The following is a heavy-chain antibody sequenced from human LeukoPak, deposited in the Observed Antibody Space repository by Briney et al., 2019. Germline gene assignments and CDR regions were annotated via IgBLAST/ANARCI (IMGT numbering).Heavy chain of an antibody. CDR2: IKSKSDGGTT. V-gene: IGHV3-15*01. J-gene: IGHJ4*02. Sequence: GGSLRLACAPSGFTFSNAWMNWVRQAPAKGLEWVGRIKSKSDGGTTDYAAPVKGRFIISRDDSKNTLYLQMNSLKTEDTAVYFCATDGISEETATDYWGQGTLVTVSS. CDR3: ATDGISEETATDY. D-gene: IGHD5-18*01. CDR1: GFTFSNAW.